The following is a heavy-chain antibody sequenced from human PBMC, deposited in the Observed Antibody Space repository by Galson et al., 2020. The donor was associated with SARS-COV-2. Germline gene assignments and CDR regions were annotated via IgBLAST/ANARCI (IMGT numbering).Heavy chain of an antibody. CDR2: ISAYSGNI. Sequence: ASVKVSCKASGYTFTSYAINWVRQAPGQGLEWMGWISAYSGNINYAQKFQGRVTMTTDTSTSTGYMELRSLRSDDTAVYYCARDIYYGSGVFDYWGQGTLVTVFS. CDR1: GYTFTSYA. J-gene: IGHJ4*02. CDR3: ARDIYYGSGVFDY. D-gene: IGHD3-10*01. V-gene: IGHV1-18*01.